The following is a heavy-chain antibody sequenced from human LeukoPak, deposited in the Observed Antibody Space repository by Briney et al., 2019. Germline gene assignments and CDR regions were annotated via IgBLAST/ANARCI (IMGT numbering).Heavy chain of an antibody. J-gene: IGHJ4*02. CDR3: ARGRYYDST. D-gene: IGHD3-22*01. Sequence: GGSLRLSCAASGFTFSSYSMNWVRQAPGEGLEWVSYISSSSSTIYYADSVKGRFTISRDNAKNSLYLQMNSLRAEDTAVYYCARGRYYDSTWGQGTLVTVSS. CDR1: GFTFSSYS. CDR2: ISSSSSTI. V-gene: IGHV3-48*01.